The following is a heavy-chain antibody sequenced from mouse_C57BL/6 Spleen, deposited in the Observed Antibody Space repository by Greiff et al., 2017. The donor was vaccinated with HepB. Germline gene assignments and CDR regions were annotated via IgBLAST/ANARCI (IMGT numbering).Heavy chain of an antibody. V-gene: IGHV10-1*01. CDR2: IRSKSNNYAT. CDR3: VRGGYYVGYYSMDY. J-gene: IGHJ4*01. Sequence: EVHLVESGGGLVQPKGSLKLSCAASGFSFNTYAMNWVRQAPGKGLEWVARIRSKSNNYATYYADSVKDRFTISRDDSESMLYLQMNNLKTEDTAMYYCVRGGYYVGYYSMDYWGQGTSVTVSS. CDR1: GFSFNTYA. D-gene: IGHD2-3*01.